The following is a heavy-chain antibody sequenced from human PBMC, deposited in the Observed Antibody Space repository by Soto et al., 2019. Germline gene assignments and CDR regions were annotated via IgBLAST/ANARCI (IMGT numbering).Heavy chain of an antibody. D-gene: IGHD3-22*01. J-gene: IGHJ6*03. CDR1: GFTFTNYD. CDR3: AKSYYYYDSSVRRGPDYIDV. V-gene: IGHV3-23*01. CDR2: ISGSGGST. Sequence: HPGGSLRLSCAASGFTFTNYDMTWVRQAPGEGLEWVSVISGSGGSTYYADSVKGRVTISRDNSKNTLNLPMSSLRAEDTAGYYCAKSYYYYDSSVRRGPDYIDVRGTGTTGTVFS.